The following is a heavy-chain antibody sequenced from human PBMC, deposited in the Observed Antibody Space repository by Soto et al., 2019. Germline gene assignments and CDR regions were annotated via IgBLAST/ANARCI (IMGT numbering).Heavy chain of an antibody. Sequence: QVQLVQSGAEVKKPGSSVKVSCKASGGTFSSYAISWVRQAPGQGLEWKGGIIPIFGTANYAQKFQGRVTITADKSTSTAYMELSSLRSEDTAVYYCARDADAWKGYCSGGSCLSIDYWGQGTLVTVSS. D-gene: IGHD2-15*01. CDR2: IIPIFGTA. V-gene: IGHV1-69*06. J-gene: IGHJ4*02. CDR3: ARDADAWKGYCSGGSCLSIDY. CDR1: GGTFSSYA.